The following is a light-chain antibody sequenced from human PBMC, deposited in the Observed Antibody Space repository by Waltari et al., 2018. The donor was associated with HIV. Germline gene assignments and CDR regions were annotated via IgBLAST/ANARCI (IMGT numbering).Light chain of an antibody. Sequence: QSALTQPASVSGSPGQSITISCTGTSSDVGRYNLVSWYQQHPGKAPKLMIYEGSKRPSGVSNGFSGSKSGNTASLTISGLQAEDDADYYCCSYAGSSTLEVFGGGTKLTVL. V-gene: IGLV2-23*01. J-gene: IGLJ2*01. CDR1: SSDVGRYNL. CDR3: CSYAGSSTLEV. CDR2: EGS.